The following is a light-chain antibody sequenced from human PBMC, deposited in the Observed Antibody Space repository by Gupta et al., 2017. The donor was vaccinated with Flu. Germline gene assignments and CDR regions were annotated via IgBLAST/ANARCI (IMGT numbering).Light chain of an antibody. Sequence: QSVLTQPPSASGTPGQTVTISCYGSSSNIGTYPVNWYQQLPGTAPKLLIYSNNQRPSGVPDRFSGSKSVTSASLAISVLQSEDEADYYCAAWDDSLNGWVFGGGTKLTVL. CDR3: AAWDDSLNGWV. CDR1: SSNIGTYP. CDR2: SNN. J-gene: IGLJ3*02. V-gene: IGLV1-44*01.